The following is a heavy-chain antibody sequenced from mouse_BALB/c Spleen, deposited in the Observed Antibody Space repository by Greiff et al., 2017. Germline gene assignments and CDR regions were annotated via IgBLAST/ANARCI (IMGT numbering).Heavy chain of an antibody. CDR3: ARPAYYGNPAWFAY. CDR2: ISSGSSTI. D-gene: IGHD2-10*01. J-gene: IGHJ3*01. V-gene: IGHV5-17*02. Sequence: EVKLVESGGGLVQPGGSRKLSCAASGFTFSSFGMHWVRQAPEKGLEWVAYISSGSSTIYYADTVKGRFTISRDNPKNTLFLQMTSLRSEDTAMYYCARPAYYGNPAWFAYWGQGTLVTVSA. CDR1: GFTFSSFG.